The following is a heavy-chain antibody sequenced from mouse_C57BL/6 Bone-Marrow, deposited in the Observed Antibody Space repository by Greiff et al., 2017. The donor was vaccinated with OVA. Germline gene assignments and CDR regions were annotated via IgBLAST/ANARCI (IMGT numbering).Heavy chain of an antibody. CDR1: GYTFTSYW. V-gene: IGHV1-52*01. CDR2: IDPSDSET. CDR3: ARRDGVRTAQAPCAD. Sequence: QVQLQQPGAELVRPGSSVKLSCKASGYTFTSYWMHWVKQRPIQGLEWIGNIDPSDSETHYNQKFEDKATLTVDKSSSTAYMELRSLTSEDSAVYVGARRDGVRTAQAPCADWGQGTLVTVSA. D-gene: IGHD3-2*02. J-gene: IGHJ3*01.